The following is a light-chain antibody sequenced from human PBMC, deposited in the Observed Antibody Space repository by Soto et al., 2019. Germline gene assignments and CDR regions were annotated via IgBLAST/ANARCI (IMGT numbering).Light chain of an antibody. V-gene: IGLV2-14*03. Sequence: QSVLTQPASVSGSPGQWITISCTGTSSDVGGYNYVSWYQHHPGKGPKLIIYDVSDRPSGVSNRFSGSKSGNTASLTISGLQAEDEADYYCNSYTSSSSYGFGTGTKVTVL. J-gene: IGLJ1*01. CDR1: SSDVGGYNY. CDR3: NSYTSSSSYG. CDR2: DVS.